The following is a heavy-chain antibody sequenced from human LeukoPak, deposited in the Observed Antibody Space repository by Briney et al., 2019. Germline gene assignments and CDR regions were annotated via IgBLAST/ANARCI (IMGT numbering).Heavy chain of an antibody. CDR1: GGSFSGYY. Sequence: SETLSLTCAVYGGSFSGYYWSWIRQPPGKGLEWIEEINHSGSTNYNPSLKSRVTISVATSKNQFSLKLSSVTAADTAVYYCARYGSGMHGMDVWGKGTTVTVSS. CDR2: INHSGST. V-gene: IGHV4-34*01. CDR3: ARYGSGMHGMDV. J-gene: IGHJ6*04. D-gene: IGHD3-10*01.